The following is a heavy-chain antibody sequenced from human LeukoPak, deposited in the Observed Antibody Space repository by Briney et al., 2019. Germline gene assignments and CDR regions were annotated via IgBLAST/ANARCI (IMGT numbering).Heavy chain of an antibody. Sequence: PGGSLRLSCAASGFTFSSYSMNWVRQAPGKGLEWVSSISSSSSYIYYADSVKGRFTISRDDAKNSLYLQMNRLTAEDTAVYYCARDSPGYSSTWPWYFDLWGRGTLVTVSS. J-gene: IGHJ2*01. CDR2: ISSSSSYI. D-gene: IGHD6-13*01. CDR1: GFTFSSYS. CDR3: ARDSPGYSSTWPWYFDL. V-gene: IGHV3-21*01.